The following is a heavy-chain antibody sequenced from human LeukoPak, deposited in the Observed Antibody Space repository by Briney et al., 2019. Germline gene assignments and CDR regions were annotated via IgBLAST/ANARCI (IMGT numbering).Heavy chain of an antibody. V-gene: IGHV1-2*02. CDR2: IKPHNGGT. J-gene: IGHJ4*02. CDR3: ARRLYGDFGDY. Sequence: GASVTVSCKASGYTFTHYYMHWVRQAPGQGLEWMGWIKPHNGGTNYAQKFQDRVTMTRDTSLSTAYMELSRLRSDDTAVYYRARRLYGDFGDYWGQGTLVTVSS. D-gene: IGHD4-17*01. CDR1: GYTFTHYY.